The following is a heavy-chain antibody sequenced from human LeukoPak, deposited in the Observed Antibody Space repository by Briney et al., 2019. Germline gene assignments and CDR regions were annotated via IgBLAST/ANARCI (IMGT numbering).Heavy chain of an antibody. CDR3: ARRDSSSSWYFDL. Sequence: PSETLSLTCTVSGASISSYYWSWIRQPPGKGLEWIRYVYYSGSTNYNPSLKSRVTISVDTSKSQFSLKLNSVTAADTAVYYCARRDSSSSWYFDLWGRGALVTVSS. CDR1: GASISSYY. CDR2: VYYSGST. D-gene: IGHD6-13*01. V-gene: IGHV4-59*08. J-gene: IGHJ2*01.